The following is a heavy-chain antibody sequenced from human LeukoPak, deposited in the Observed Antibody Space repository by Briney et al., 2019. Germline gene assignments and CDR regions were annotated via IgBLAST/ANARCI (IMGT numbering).Heavy chain of an antibody. CDR1: GFTFSSYS. D-gene: IGHD1-26*01. V-gene: IGHV3-21*01. Sequence: PGGSLRLSCAASGFTFSSYSMNWVRQAPGKGLEWVSSITSGSSYIYYADSVKGRFTISRDNAKNPLYLQMNSLRAEDTAVYYCARDPYSGSYGNYYYYFMDVWGKGTTVTISS. J-gene: IGHJ6*03. CDR3: ARDPYSGSYGNYYYYFMDV. CDR2: ITSGSSYI.